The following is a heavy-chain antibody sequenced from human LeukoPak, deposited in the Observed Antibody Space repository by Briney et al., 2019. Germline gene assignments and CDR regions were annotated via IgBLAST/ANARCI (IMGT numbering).Heavy chain of an antibody. CDR2: IYTSGST. V-gene: IGHV4-4*07. CDR3: ARDGQVGATAGYYGMDV. CDR1: GGSIWSYY. D-gene: IGHD1-26*01. J-gene: IGHJ6*02. Sequence: SETLSLTCTVSGGSIWSYYWSWIRQPAGKGLEWIGRIYTSGSTNYNPSLKSRVTMSVDTSKNQFSLKLSSVTAADTAVYYCARDGQVGATAGYYGMDVWGQGTTVTVSS.